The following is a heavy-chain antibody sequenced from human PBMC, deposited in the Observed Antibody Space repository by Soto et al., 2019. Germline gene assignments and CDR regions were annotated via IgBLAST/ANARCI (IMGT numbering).Heavy chain of an antibody. CDR2: IYYSGST. D-gene: IGHD4-17*01. J-gene: IGHJ5*02. Sequence: PSETLSLTCTVSGGSISSSSYYWGWIRQPPGKGLEWIGSIYYSGSTYYNPSLKSRVTISVDTSKNQFSLKLSSVTAADTAVYYCARHGTRDYPPYIVNWFDPWGQGTLVTVS. CDR1: GGSISSSSYY. CDR3: ARHGTRDYPPYIVNWFDP. V-gene: IGHV4-39*01.